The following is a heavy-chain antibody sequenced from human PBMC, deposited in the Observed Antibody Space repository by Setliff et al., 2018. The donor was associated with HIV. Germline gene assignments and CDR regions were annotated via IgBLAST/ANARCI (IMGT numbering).Heavy chain of an antibody. J-gene: IGHJ4*02. CDR2: ILSTGERT. V-gene: IGHV3-23*01. D-gene: IGHD3-22*01. Sequence: PGGSLRLSCAASGVTFSNYAMSWVRQAPGEGLEWVSAILSTGERTFYADSVKGRFTISRDNSKNTVYLQMNSLIAEDTAEYYCAKELAARGLGYFDSWGRGILVTVSS. CDR3: AKELAARGLGYFDS. CDR1: GVTFSNYA.